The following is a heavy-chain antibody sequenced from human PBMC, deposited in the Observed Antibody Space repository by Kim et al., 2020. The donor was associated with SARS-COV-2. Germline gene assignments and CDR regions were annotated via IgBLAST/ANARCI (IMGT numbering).Heavy chain of an antibody. J-gene: IGHJ5*02. CDR3: ARGNNYYQRGLFDP. Sequence: ASVKVSCKASGYTFTSYGISWVRQAPGQGLEWMGWISAYNGNTNYAQKLQGRVTMTTDTSTSTAYMELRSLRSDDTAMYYCARGNNYYQRGLFDPWGQGTLVTVSS. V-gene: IGHV1-18*01. CDR1: GYTFTSYG. D-gene: IGHD3-22*01. CDR2: ISAYNGNT.